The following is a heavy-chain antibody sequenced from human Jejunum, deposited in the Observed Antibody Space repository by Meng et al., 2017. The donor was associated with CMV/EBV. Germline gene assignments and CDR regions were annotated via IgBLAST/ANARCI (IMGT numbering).Heavy chain of an antibody. CDR2: IATDGGST. CDR3: ARGGFASGLDV. J-gene: IGHJ6*02. D-gene: IGHD3-10*01. CDR1: GFTFTSYW. Sequence: ASGFTFTSYWMHWVRQAAGRGLVWVSRIATDGGSTVHADSVRGRFTISRDSAKSTVFLQMNSLRAEDTAVYYCARGGFASGLDVWGQGTTVTVSS. V-gene: IGHV3-74*01.